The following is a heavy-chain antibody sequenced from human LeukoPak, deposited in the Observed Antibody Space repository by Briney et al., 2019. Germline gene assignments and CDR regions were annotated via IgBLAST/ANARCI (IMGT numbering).Heavy chain of an antibody. Sequence: GGSLRLSCAASGFTFSSYAMSWVRRVPGKGLEWVSVIRGSGGTTNYADSVKGRFTTSRDNSKNTLYLQMNSLRAEDTAVYYCAKGYYDRSGYQQAFDIWGQGTTVTVSS. J-gene: IGHJ3*02. D-gene: IGHD3-22*01. CDR2: IRGSGGTT. CDR3: AKGYYDRSGYQQAFDI. CDR1: GFTFSSYA. V-gene: IGHV3-23*01.